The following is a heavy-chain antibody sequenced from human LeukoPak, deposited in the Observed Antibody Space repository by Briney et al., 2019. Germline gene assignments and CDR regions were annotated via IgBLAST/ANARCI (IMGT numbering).Heavy chain of an antibody. D-gene: IGHD3-16*01. CDR1: GFTFSNYG. CDR3: ARTNLWGRNWFDP. Sequence: GGSLRLSCAASGFTFSNYGMHWVRQAPGKGLEWVAFIRHDETNKYYADSLKGRFTISRDNSKNTLYLQMSSLRAEDTAVYYCARTNLWGRNWFDPWGQGTLVTVSS. J-gene: IGHJ5*02. CDR2: IRHDETNK. V-gene: IGHV3-30*02.